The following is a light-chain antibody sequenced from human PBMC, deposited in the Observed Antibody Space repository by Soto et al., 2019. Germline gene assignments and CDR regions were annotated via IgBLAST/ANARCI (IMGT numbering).Light chain of an antibody. J-gene: IGKJ5*01. V-gene: IGKV3-20*01. CDR1: QSVTSN. CDR2: GAS. CDR3: QQYGTSEII. Sequence: EIVLRQSPDTLAVSPGEVATLSCWASQSVTSNLAWYQQKPGQAPRLLIYGASSRATGIPDRFSGSGSGTDFTLTISRLEPEDFAVFYCQQYGTSEIIFGQGTRLEIK.